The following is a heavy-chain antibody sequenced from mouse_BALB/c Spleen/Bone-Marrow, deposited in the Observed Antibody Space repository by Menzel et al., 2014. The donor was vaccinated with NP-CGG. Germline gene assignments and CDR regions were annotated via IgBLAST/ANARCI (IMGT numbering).Heavy chain of an antibody. CDR1: GYSFTDYT. D-gene: IGHD3-1*01. CDR2: INTYNGGT. CDR3: TSHSPSAY. J-gene: IGHJ3*01. Sequence: VQLKESGPELVKPGASMKISCKASGYSFTDYTMNWVKQSHGKNLEWIGLINTYNGGTKYNQKFKGKATLTIDKSSSTAYMELLSLTSEDSTVYYCTSHSPSAYWGQGTLVTVSA. V-gene: IGHV1-18*01.